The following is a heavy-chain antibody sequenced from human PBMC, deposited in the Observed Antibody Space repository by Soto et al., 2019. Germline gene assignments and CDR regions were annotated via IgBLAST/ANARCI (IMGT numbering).Heavy chain of an antibody. D-gene: IGHD3-3*02. Sequence: QVQLVESGGGLVKPGGSLRLSCAASGFTFSDYYMSWIRQAPGKGLEWVSYISSSSSYTNYADSVKGRFTISRDNAKNSLYLQMNGLRAEDTAVYYCARVHLRGGYYDYWGQGTLVTVSS. CDR1: GFTFSDYY. CDR2: ISSSSSYT. V-gene: IGHV3-11*05. J-gene: IGHJ4*02. CDR3: ARVHLRGGYYDY.